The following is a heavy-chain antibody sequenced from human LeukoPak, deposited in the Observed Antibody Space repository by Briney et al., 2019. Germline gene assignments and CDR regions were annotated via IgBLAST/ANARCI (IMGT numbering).Heavy chain of an antibody. Sequence: ASVKVSCKASGYIFTSYNINWVRQAPGQGLEWMGIINPSGGSTNYAQKFQGRVTMTRDTSTSTVYMELSSLRSEDTAVYYCARRAGAYSHPYDYWGQGTLVTVSS. CDR2: INPSGGST. CDR1: GYIFTSYN. CDR3: ARRAGAYSHPYDY. V-gene: IGHV1-46*01. J-gene: IGHJ4*02. D-gene: IGHD4/OR15-4a*01.